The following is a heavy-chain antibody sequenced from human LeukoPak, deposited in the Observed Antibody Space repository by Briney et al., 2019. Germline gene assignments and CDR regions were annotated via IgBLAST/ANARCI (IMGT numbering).Heavy chain of an antibody. CDR2: IIPILGIA. D-gene: IGHD1-26*01. Sequence: SVKVSCKASGGTFSSYAISWVRQAPGQGLEWMGRIIPILGIANYAQKFQGRVTITADKSTSTAYMELSSLRSEDTAVYYCARGGVGPTHWFDPWGQGTRVTVSS. V-gene: IGHV1-69*04. J-gene: IGHJ5*02. CDR3: ARGGVGPTHWFDP. CDR1: GGTFSSYA.